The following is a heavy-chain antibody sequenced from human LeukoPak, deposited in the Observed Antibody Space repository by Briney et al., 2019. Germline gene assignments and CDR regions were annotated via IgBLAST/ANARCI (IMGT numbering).Heavy chain of an antibody. V-gene: IGHV3-20*04. D-gene: IGHD1-26*01. J-gene: IGHJ4*02. CDR1: GLTFGDYD. Sequence: PGGSLRLSCAASGLTFGDYDMNWVRHAPGKGLEGVSGINCNGDITNYADSVRGRFTISRDNSKNSLHLQMNTLKSEAAPVYYCPRDASGSYSLFDSWGQGPLVTVSS. CDR3: PRDASGSYSLFDS. CDR2: INCNGDIT.